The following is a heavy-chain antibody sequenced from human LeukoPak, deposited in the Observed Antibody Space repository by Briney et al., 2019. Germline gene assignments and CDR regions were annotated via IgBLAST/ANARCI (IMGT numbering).Heavy chain of an antibody. CDR3: ARAARPYCSGGSCYGVYNWFDP. J-gene: IGHJ5*02. V-gene: IGHV3-30*03. Sequence: GGSLRLSCAASGFIFSRDSMNWVRQAPGKGLEWVAVISYDGSNKYYADSVKGRFTISRDNSKNTLYLQMNSLRAEDTAVYYCARAARPYCSGGSCYGVYNWFDPWGQGTLVTVSS. D-gene: IGHD2-15*01. CDR1: GFIFSRDS. CDR2: ISYDGSNK.